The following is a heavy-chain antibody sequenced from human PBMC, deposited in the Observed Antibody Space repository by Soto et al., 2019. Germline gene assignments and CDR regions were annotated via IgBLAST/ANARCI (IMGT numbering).Heavy chain of an antibody. V-gene: IGHV1-69*13. D-gene: IGHD2-15*01. CDR3: ARDNNVCYPGGFDI. Sequence: SVKVSCKASGGTFSSYAISWVRQAPGQGLEWMGGTIPIFGTANYAQKFQGRVTITADESTSTAYMELSSLRSEDTAVYYCARDNNVCYPGGFDIWGQGTMVTVSS. CDR1: GGTFSSYA. J-gene: IGHJ3*02. CDR2: TIPIFGTA.